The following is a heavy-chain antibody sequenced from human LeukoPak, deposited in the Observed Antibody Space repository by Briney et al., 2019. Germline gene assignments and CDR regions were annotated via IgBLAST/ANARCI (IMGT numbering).Heavy chain of an antibody. CDR2: ISPYSGYT. CDR1: GYTFTSYG. V-gene: IGHV1-18*01. Sequence: ASVKVSCXASGYTFTSYGISWVRQAPGQGLQWMGWISPYSGYTNYAQKLQGRVTVTTDTSTSTAYLELKSLRPDDTAVYYCARDSTALDYWGQGTLVTVSS. J-gene: IGHJ4*02. CDR3: ARDSTALDY. D-gene: IGHD2-2*01.